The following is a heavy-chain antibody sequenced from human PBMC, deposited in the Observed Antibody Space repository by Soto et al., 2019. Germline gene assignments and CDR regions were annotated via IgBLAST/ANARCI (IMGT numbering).Heavy chain of an antibody. J-gene: IGHJ4*02. V-gene: IGHV3-11*06. CDR1: GFIFSHYY. D-gene: IGHD4-4*01. Sequence: QVQMVESGGGLVKPGGPLRLSCAASGFIFSHYYMGWIRQAPGKGLEWVSYINPTSGHINYADSVKGRFTISRDNARNSLYLQMNSLTADATAMYYLARLPYSAYNRHFDYWGQGTLVIVSS. CDR3: ARLPYSAYNRHFDY. CDR2: INPTSGHI.